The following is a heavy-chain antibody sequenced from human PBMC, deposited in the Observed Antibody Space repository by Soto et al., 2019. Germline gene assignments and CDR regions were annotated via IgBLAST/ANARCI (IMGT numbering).Heavy chain of an antibody. CDR1: GFTFRRYT. D-gene: IGHD2-15*01. CDR2: IRGFSPYT. Sequence: PGGCLRLSCVASGFTFRRYTLNWVRQAPGKGLEWVSAIRGFSPYTFYADSVKGRFTISRDNAKNSLYLQMNSLRAEDTAVYYCARDRGYDAHDYFYKAMDDGGQGTLVTTSS. CDR3: ARDRGYDAHDYFYKAMDD. J-gene: IGHJ4*01. V-gene: IGHV3-21*01.